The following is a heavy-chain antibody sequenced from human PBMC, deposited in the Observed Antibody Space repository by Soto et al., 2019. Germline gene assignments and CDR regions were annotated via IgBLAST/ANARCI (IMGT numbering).Heavy chain of an antibody. CDR3: ARESEDLTSNFDY. CDR1: GFTFTRYS. V-gene: IGHV3-21*06. Sequence: PGGSLRLSCAASGFTFTRYSMNWVRQAPGKGLEWVSSISSTTNYIYYGDSMKGRFTISRDNAKNSLYLEMNSLRAEDTAVYYRARESEDLTSNFDYWGQGTPVTVSS. J-gene: IGHJ4*02. CDR2: ISSTTNYI.